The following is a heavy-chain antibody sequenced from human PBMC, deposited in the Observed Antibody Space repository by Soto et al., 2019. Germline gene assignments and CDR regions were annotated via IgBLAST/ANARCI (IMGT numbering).Heavy chain of an antibody. CDR2: ISSSSSTI. J-gene: IGHJ4*02. V-gene: IGHV3-48*02. D-gene: IGHD6-13*01. Sequence: GGSLRLSCAASGFTFSSYSMNWVRQAPGKGLEWVSYISSSSSTIYYADSVKGRFTISRDNAKNSLYLQMNSLRDEDTAVYYCANSAAACDEHYFDYWGQGTLVTFSS. CDR1: GFTFSSYS. CDR3: ANSAAACDEHYFDY.